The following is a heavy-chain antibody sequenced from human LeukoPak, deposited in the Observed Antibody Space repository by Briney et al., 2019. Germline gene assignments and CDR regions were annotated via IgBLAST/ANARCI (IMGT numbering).Heavy chain of an antibody. CDR1: GLSVNAYY. V-gene: IGHV3-53*01. J-gene: IGHJ4*02. CDR2: IDSGGSGGST. CDR3: ASDRDSSTWSYY. Sequence: QPGGSLRLSCAASGLSVNAYYMSWVRQAPGKGLEWVSVIDSGGSGGSTYYADSVKGRFTISRDNSKNTLFLQMNSLRAEDTAVYYCASDRDSSTWSYYWGQGTLVTVSS. D-gene: IGHD6-13*01.